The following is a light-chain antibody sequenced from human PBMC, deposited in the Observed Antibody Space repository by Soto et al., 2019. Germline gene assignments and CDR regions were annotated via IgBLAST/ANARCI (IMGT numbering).Light chain of an antibody. Sequence: QSVLTQPPSASGTPGQTITISCSGGSSNIGINTVSWYEHLPGTAPRLLIYGNNQRPSGGPDRFSGSKSGTSASLAISGLQSEDEAHYYCATWDDSLDVHVFGTGTKVTVL. CDR1: SSNIGINT. J-gene: IGLJ1*01. CDR2: GNN. V-gene: IGLV1-44*01. CDR3: ATWDDSLDVHV.